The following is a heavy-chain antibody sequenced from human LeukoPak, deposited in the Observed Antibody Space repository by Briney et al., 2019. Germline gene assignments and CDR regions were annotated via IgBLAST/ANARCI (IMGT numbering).Heavy chain of an antibody. V-gene: IGHV3-21*01. CDR1: GFTFSSYS. CDR3: ARGWRGVAPNWFDP. CDR2: ISSSSSYI. Sequence: GGSLRLSCAASGFTFSSYSVNWVRQAPGKGLEWVSSISSSSSYIYYADSVKGRFTISRDNAKNSLYLQMNSLRAEDTAVYYCARGWRGVAPNWFDPWGQGTLVTVSS. J-gene: IGHJ5*02. D-gene: IGHD2-8*02.